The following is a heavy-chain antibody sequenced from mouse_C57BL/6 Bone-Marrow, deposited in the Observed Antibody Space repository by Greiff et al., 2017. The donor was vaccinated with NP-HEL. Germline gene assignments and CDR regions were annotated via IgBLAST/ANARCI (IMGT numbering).Heavy chain of an antibody. D-gene: IGHD1-1*01. Sequence: QVQLQQPGAELVKPGASVKMSCKASGYTFTSYWITWVKQRPGQGLEWIGDIYPGSGSTNYNEKLKSKATLTVDTSSSTAYMQLSSLTSEDSAVYYSARHWTVVHWYFDVWGTGTTVTVSS. V-gene: IGHV1-55*01. J-gene: IGHJ1*03. CDR2: IYPGSGST. CDR3: ARHWTVVHWYFDV. CDR1: GYTFTSYW.